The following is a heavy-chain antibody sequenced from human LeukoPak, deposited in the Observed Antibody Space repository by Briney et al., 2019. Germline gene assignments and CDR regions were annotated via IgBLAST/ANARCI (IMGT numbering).Heavy chain of an antibody. CDR1: GYTFTNYY. D-gene: IGHD6-13*01. J-gene: IGHJ4*02. CDR2: INPSGGTT. V-gene: IGHV1-46*01. CDR3: ARVGRAAAGPSIDY. Sequence: GASVKVSCKASGYTFTNYYMHWVRQAPGQGLEWMGIINPSGGTTSYAQKFQGRVTMTSDTSTSTVNMELSSLRYEDTAVYHCARVGRAAAGPSIDYWGQGTLVSVSS.